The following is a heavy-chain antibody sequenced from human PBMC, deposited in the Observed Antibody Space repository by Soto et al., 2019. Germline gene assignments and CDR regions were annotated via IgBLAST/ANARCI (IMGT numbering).Heavy chain of an antibody. J-gene: IGHJ6*01. V-gene: IGHV3-49*03. D-gene: IGHD5-12*01. CDR2: ITSKKYGATP. CDR3: SRHPPERYSAYDFPFDV. Sequence: GGSLRLSCITSGFAFGDFAMIWFRQAPGKGLECVGFITSKKYGATPQYAASVRGRFSISRDDSRGVAYLQMNDLKADDTAVYYCSRHPPERYSAYDFPFDVWGRGTSVTVSS. CDR1: GFAFGDFA.